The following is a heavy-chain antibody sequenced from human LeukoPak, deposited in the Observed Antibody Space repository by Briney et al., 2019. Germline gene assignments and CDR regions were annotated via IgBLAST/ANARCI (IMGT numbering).Heavy chain of an antibody. D-gene: IGHD3-3*01. CDR2: ISSSSSYI. J-gene: IGHJ4*02. CDR3: ALRFLEWSSFDY. V-gene: IGHV3-21*01. Sequence: GGSLRLSCAASGFTFSSYGMHWVRQAPGKGLEWVSSISSSSSYIYYADSVKGRFTISRDNAKNSLYLQMNSLSAEDTAVYYCALRFLEWSSFDYWGQGTLVTVSS. CDR1: GFTFSSYG.